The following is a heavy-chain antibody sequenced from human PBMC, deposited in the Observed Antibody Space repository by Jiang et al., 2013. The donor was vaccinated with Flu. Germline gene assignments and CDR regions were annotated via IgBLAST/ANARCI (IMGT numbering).Heavy chain of an antibody. Sequence: SGXVFSWVRQASGQGLEWMGGIIPMFRTTNYAQTFEGRVTITADESTSTVYLELSSLRSEDTAVYYCARDGEVGAIDYWGQGT. CDR2: IIPMFRTT. CDR3: ARDGEVGAIDY. J-gene: IGHJ4*02. CDR1: SGXV. D-gene: IGHD1-26*01. V-gene: IGHV1-69*01.